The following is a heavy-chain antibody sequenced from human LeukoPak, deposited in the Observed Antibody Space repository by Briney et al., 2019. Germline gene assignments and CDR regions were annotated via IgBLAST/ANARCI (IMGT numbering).Heavy chain of an antibody. J-gene: IGHJ6*03. V-gene: IGHV4-59*08. Sequence: SETLSLTCTVSLGSISSYYWSWIRQPPGKGLEWIGYISYIGVTDYNPSLKSRVTISVDTSKNQFSLKLSSVTAADTAVYYCARAPYCSSTSCYPNPYYYYYMDVWGKGTTVTVSS. CDR2: ISYIGVT. D-gene: IGHD2-2*01. CDR1: LGSISSYY. CDR3: ARAPYCSSTSCYPNPYYYYYMDV.